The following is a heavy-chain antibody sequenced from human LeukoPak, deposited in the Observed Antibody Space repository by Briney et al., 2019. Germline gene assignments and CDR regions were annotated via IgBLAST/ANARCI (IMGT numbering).Heavy chain of an antibody. Sequence: ASVKVSCKASGYTFTGYCIHWVRQAPGQGLECVGWINPNSGGTNYAQKFQGRVTMTRDTSISTAYMELSRLRSDDTAVYYCARGGSGSYFSWLDPWGQGTLVTVSS. D-gene: IGHD3-10*01. CDR2: INPNSGGT. V-gene: IGHV1-2*02. CDR1: GYTFTGYC. CDR3: ARGGSGSYFSWLDP. J-gene: IGHJ5*02.